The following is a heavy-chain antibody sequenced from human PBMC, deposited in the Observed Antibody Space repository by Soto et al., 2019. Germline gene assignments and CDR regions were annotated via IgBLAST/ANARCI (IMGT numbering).Heavy chain of an antibody. J-gene: IGHJ6*02. CDR1: GASFSGYY. CDR3: VRLVFGALPGLVDV. D-gene: IGHD3-10*02. CDR2: INHSGST. Sequence: PSETLSLTCAVYGASFSGYYWSWIRQPPGKGLEWIGEINHSGSTNYNPSLKSRVTISLDTSKSQFSLKLTSVTATDTAVYYCVRLVFGALPGLVDVWCPGPTVTLSS. V-gene: IGHV4-34*01.